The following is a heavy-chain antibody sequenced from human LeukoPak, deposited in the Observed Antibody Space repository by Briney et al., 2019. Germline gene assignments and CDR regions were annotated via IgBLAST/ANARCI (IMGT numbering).Heavy chain of an antibody. CDR2: ISPIFGTA. V-gene: IGHV1-69*05. J-gene: IGHJ6*03. Sequence: SVKVSCKASGGTFSSYAISWVRQAPGQGLEWMGGISPIFGTADYAQKFQGRVTITTDESTSTAYMELSSLRSEDTAVYYCARGSGIAVAGTEDYYMDVWGKGTTVTVPS. CDR3: ARGSGIAVAGTEDYYMDV. CDR1: GGTFSSYA. D-gene: IGHD6-19*01.